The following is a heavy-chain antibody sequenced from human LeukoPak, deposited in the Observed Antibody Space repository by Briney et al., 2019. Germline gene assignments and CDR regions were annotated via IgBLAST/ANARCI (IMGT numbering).Heavy chain of an antibody. CDR1: GFTFSSYA. J-gene: IGHJ3*02. CDR2: ISITGGTI. CDR3: ARESMYTFTI. V-gene: IGHV3-11*01. Sequence: GGSLRLSCAASGFTFSSYAMTWIRQAPGKGLEWVSYISITGGTIYYADSVKGRFTISRDNAKNSLFLQMNSLRVEDTAVYFCARESMYTFTIWGQGTMVTVSS. D-gene: IGHD2/OR15-2a*01.